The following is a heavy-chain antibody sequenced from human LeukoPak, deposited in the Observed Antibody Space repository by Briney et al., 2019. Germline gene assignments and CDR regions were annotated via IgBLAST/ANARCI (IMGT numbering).Heavy chain of an antibody. Sequence: ASVKVSCKASGYTFISYGISWVRQAPGQGLEWMGWISAYNGNTNYAQKLQGRVTMTTDTSTSTAYMELRSLRSDDTAVYYCARDSKREYGSGSFNWFDPWGQGTLVTVSS. CDR3: ARDSKREYGSGSFNWFDP. V-gene: IGHV1-18*01. J-gene: IGHJ5*02. D-gene: IGHD3-10*01. CDR2: ISAYNGNT. CDR1: GYTFISYG.